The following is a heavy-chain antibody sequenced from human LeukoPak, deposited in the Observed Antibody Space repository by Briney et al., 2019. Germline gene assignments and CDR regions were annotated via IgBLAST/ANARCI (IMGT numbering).Heavy chain of an antibody. D-gene: IGHD3-10*01. CDR3: ARGVRRFGELLD. J-gene: IGHJ4*02. CDR2: INHSGST. CDR1: GGSFSGYY. Sequence: SETLPLTCAVYGGSFSGYYWSWIRQPPGKGLEWIGEINHSGSTNYNPSLKSRVTISVDTSKNQFSLKLSSVTAADTAVYYCARGVRRFGELLDWGQGTLVTVFS. V-gene: IGHV4-34*01.